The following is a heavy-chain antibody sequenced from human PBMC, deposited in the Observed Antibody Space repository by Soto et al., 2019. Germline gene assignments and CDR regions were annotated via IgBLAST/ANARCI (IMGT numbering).Heavy chain of an antibody. V-gene: IGHV4-30-4*01. D-gene: IGHD3-22*01. CDR1: GGSISSGSYY. CDR2: IYYSGST. J-gene: IGHJ3*01. CDR3: ARDAYYDRSAYYQGNDAFDL. Sequence: PXETLSITCTVSGGSISSGSYYWSWIRQPPGKVLEWIGYIYYSGSTYYNPSLKSRVTISVDTSKNQFSLKLSYVTAADTAVYYCARDAYYDRSAYYQGNDAFDLWGQGTMVTVSS.